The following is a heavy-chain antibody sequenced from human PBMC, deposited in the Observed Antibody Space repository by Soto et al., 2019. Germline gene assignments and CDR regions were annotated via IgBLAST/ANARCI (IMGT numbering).Heavy chain of an antibody. V-gene: IGHV1-69*12. CDR1: GGTFSSYS. CDR2: IIPIFPTA. J-gene: IGHJ6*01. CDR3: ALRTSFFGVVAMGGLDV. D-gene: IGHD3-3*01. Sequence: QVQLVQSGAELKKPGSSVRVSCQASGGTFSSYSVNWVRQAPGQGLEWMGGIIPIFPTADHAQRFQGRVTITADQSTTTAYVELSSLRSDDTAVYYCALRTSFFGVVAMGGLDVWGQGTTVTVSS.